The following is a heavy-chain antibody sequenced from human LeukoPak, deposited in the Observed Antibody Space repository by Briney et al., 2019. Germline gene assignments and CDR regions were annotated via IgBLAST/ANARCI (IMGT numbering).Heavy chain of an antibody. Sequence: GGSLRLSCAASGFTFSSYAMSWVRQAPGKGLEWVSAISGSGGSTYYADSAKGRFTISRDNSKNTLYLQMNSLRAEDTAVYYCAKDMDTIYDSSGHYFFDYWGQGTLVTVSS. CDR2: ISGSGGST. J-gene: IGHJ4*02. V-gene: IGHV3-23*01. CDR3: AKDMDTIYDSSGHYFFDY. D-gene: IGHD3-22*01. CDR1: GFTFSSYA.